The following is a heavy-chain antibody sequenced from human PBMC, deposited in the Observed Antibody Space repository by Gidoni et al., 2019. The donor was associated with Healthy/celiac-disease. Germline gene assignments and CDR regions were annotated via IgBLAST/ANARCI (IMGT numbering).Heavy chain of an antibody. Sequence: EVQLVESGGGLVKPGRSLRLSCTASGFTFGDYAMSWFRQAPGKGLEWVGFIRSKAYGGTTEYAASVKGRFTISRDDSKSIAYLQMNSLKTEDTAVYYCSRIHTISAAFDIWGQGTMVTVSS. CDR3: SRIHTISAAFDI. J-gene: IGHJ3*02. D-gene: IGHD3-3*01. CDR1: GFTFGDYA. CDR2: IRSKAYGGTT. V-gene: IGHV3-49*05.